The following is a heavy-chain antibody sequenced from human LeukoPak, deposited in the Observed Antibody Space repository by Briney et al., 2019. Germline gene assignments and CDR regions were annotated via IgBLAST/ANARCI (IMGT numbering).Heavy chain of an antibody. D-gene: IGHD3-10*01. J-gene: IGHJ6*04. CDR3: ARVGHYYGSGSYYNPWDYYYGMDV. CDR2: IYYSGST. V-gene: IGHV4-59*01. CDR1: GGSISSYY. Sequence: PSETLSPTCTVSGGSISSYYWSWIRQPPGKGLEWIGYIYYSGSTNYNPSLKSRVTISVDTSKNQFSLKLSSVTAADTAVYYCARVGHYYGSGSYYNPWDYYYGMDVWGKGTTVTVSS.